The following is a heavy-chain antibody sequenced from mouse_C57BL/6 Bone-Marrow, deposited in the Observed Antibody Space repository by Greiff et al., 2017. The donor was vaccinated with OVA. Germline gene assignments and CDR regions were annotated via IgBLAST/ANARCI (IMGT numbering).Heavy chain of an antibody. Sequence: DVMLVESGGGLVKPGGSLKLSCAASGFTFSSYAMSWVRQTPEKRLEWVATLSDGGSYTYYPDNVKGRFTISRDNAKNNLYLQMSHLKSEDTAMYYGARDRNYYGSERGFAYWGQGTLVTVSA. D-gene: IGHD1-1*01. V-gene: IGHV5-4*01. CDR3: ARDRNYYGSERGFAY. J-gene: IGHJ3*01. CDR2: LSDGGSYT. CDR1: GFTFSSYA.